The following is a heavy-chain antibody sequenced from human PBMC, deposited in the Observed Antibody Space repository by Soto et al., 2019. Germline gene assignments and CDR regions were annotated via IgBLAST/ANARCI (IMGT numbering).Heavy chain of an antibody. Sequence: ASVKVSCKASGYTFTGYGISWVRQAPGQGLEWMGWISAYNGNTNYAQKLQGRVTMTTDTSTSTACMELRSLRSDDTAVYYCAREGGITMVRGVIITRWFDPWGQGTLVTVSS. J-gene: IGHJ5*02. V-gene: IGHV1-18*01. D-gene: IGHD3-10*01. CDR2: ISAYNGNT. CDR1: GYTFTGYG. CDR3: AREGGITMVRGVIITRWFDP.